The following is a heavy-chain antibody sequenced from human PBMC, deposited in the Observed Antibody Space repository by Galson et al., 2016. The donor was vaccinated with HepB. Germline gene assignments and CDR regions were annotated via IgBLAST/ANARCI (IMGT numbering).Heavy chain of an antibody. CDR1: GYTFTSYG. CDR2: ISPSNGYT. D-gene: IGHD3-10*01. V-gene: IGHV1-18*01. Sequence: SVKVSCKASGYTFTSYGISWVRQAPGQGPEWMGWISPSNGYTRYAQKFQGRLTMTTDTSTNTAHMDLRSLRSDDTAVYHCARAKVTYYYGSGREASPDYWGQGTLVTVSS. CDR3: ARAKVTYYYGSGREASPDY. J-gene: IGHJ4*02.